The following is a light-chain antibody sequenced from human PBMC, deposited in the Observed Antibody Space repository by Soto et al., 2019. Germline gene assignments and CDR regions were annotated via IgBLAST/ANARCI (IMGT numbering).Light chain of an antibody. J-gene: IGKJ1*01. CDR3: QQSYSTPRT. CDR2: AAS. V-gene: IGKV1-39*01. Sequence: DIQMTQSPSSLSASVGDRLTITCRASQSISSDLNWYQQKPGKAPKLLIYAASSLQSGVPSRFSGSVSGTDFTLTISSLQPEDFATYYCQQSYSTPRTFGQGTKVDIK. CDR1: QSISSD.